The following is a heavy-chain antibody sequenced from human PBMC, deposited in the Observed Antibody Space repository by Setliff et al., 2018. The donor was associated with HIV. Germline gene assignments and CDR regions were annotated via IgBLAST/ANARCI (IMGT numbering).Heavy chain of an antibody. CDR3: VRRRGPMVRGVDPSPSYYSDY. D-gene: IGHD3-10*01. Sequence: PSETLSLTCAVYGGSFSGYYWSWIRQSPGKGLEWIGEINYGRTTNYNPSLESRVTISVDTSKNQFSLRMKSVNAGDTGKYYCVRRRGPMVRGVDPSPSYYSDYWGQGTLVTVSS. CDR2: INYGRTT. J-gene: IGHJ4*02. V-gene: IGHV4-34*01. CDR1: GGSFSGYY.